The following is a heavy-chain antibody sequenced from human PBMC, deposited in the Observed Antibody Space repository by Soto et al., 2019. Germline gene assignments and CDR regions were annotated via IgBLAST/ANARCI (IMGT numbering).Heavy chain of an antibody. CDR1: GGSVSSGSYY. D-gene: IGHD3-22*01. CDR2: IYYSGST. J-gene: IGHJ4*02. V-gene: IGHV4-61*01. CDR3: ARDSRVRYYDSSGYYPFDY. Sequence: SETLSLTCTVSGGSVSSGSYYWSWIRQPPGKGLEWIGYIYYSGSTNYNPSLKSRVTISVDTSKNQFSLKLSSVTAADTAVYYCARDSRVRYYDSSGYYPFDYWGQGTLVTVS.